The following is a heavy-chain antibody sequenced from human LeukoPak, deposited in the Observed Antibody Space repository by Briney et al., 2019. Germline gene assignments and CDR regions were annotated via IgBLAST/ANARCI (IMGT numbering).Heavy chain of an antibody. V-gene: IGHV4-4*02. J-gene: IGHJ4*02. Sequence: PSGTLSLTCGVSGGSIITTNWWSWVRQPPGKGLEWIGEVHLNGATNYNPSLESRVSMSIDKSKNQLSLKLSSVTAADTATYYCTRESGAFSPFGFWRQGTLVIVSS. D-gene: IGHD1-26*01. CDR1: GGSIITTNW. CDR2: VHLNGAT. CDR3: TRESGAFSPFGF.